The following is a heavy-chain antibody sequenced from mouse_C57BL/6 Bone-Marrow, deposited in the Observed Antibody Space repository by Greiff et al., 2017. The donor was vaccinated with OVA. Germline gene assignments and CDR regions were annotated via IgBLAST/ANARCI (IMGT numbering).Heavy chain of an antibody. J-gene: IGHJ2*01. D-gene: IGHD1-1*01. CDR1: GFHIQDYY. CDR3: SRYLGSSLDY. V-gene: IGHV14-2*01. CDR2: IDPEDGAT. Sequence: VQLQQSGAELVKPGASVKLSCTASGFHIQDYYMHWVKQRTEQGLEWIGRIDPEDGATKYAPKFQGKATITADTSSNTAYLQLSSLTSEDAAVYYCSRYLGSSLDYWGQGTTLTVSS.